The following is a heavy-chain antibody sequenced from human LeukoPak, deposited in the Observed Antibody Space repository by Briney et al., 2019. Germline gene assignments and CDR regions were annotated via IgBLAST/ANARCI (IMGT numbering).Heavy chain of an antibody. D-gene: IGHD3-22*01. CDR2: INTDGSST. Sequence: GGSLRLSCAASGFTFSNYWMHWVRQAPGKGLVWVSRINTDGSSTIYADSVKGRLTISRDNAKNTLYLQMNSLRAEDTAVYYCAREAYYYDSSGSYYAVRAFDIWGQGTMDTVSS. CDR1: GFTFSNYW. J-gene: IGHJ3*02. V-gene: IGHV3-74*01. CDR3: AREAYYYDSSGSYYAVRAFDI.